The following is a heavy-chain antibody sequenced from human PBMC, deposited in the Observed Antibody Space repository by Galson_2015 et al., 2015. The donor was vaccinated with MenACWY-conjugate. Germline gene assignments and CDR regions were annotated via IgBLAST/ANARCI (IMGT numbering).Heavy chain of an antibody. V-gene: IGHV1-3*01. CDR3: ARAPLGYGYDYFEP. Sequence: SVKSSCKAAGSTFSNYAMHWLRQAPGQRLEYMVWINVGTGTTRNSQKFQDRVTIITDTSANTAYMELSSLRSEDTAVYFCARAPLGYGYDYFEPWGQGTLVTVSS. CDR2: INVGTGTT. J-gene: IGHJ5*02. D-gene: IGHD5-18*01. CDR1: GSTFSNYA.